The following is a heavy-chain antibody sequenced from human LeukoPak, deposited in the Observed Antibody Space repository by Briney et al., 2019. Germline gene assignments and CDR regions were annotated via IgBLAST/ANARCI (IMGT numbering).Heavy chain of an antibody. D-gene: IGHD4-17*01. CDR3: ASLGGGSTVTTYLNY. Sequence: ASVKVSCKASGYTFTSCYIHWVRQAPGQGFEGMGIINPSDGTTSYAQKFQGRVTMTRDTSTRTVDMELSSLRSEDTAVYYCASLGGGSTVTTYLNYWGQGTLVTVSS. CDR2: INPSDGTT. CDR1: GYTFTSCY. V-gene: IGHV1-46*01. J-gene: IGHJ4*02.